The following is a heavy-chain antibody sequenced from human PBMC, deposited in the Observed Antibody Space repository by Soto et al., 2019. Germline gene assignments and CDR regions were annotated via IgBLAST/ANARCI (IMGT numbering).Heavy chain of an antibody. CDR1: GGSISSGGYY. V-gene: IGHV3-66*01. Sequence: PSETLSLTCTVSGGSISSGGYYWSWVRQAPGKGLECVSVIYGDDTTYYADSVKGRFTISRDNFKNTLYLQMNSLRAEDTAVYYCARDRRTIFGVVNHLYDYWGQGTLVTVSS. CDR3: ARDRRTIFGVVNHLYDY. J-gene: IGHJ4*02. CDR2: IYGDDTT. D-gene: IGHD3-3*01.